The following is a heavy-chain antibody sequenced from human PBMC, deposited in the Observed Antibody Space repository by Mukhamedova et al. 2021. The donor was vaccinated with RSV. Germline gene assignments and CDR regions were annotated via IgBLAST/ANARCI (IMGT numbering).Heavy chain of an antibody. V-gene: IGHV3-74*01. CDR3: ATNWFDP. Sequence: SYADSVKGRFTISRDDAKNTLFLQMNSLRVEDTAVYYCATNWFDPWGQGTLVTVSS. J-gene: IGHJ5*02.